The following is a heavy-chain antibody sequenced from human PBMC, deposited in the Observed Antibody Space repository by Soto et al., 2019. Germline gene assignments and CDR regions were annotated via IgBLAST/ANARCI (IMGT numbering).Heavy chain of an antibody. D-gene: IGHD6-13*01. CDR3: ARWSSSSWYNWFDP. J-gene: IGHJ5*02. CDR1: GGSISSYY. CDR2: IYSSGSA. V-gene: IGHV4-59*01. Sequence: SETLSLTCTVSGGSISSYYWSWIRQPPGKGLEWIGYIYSSGSANYNPSLESRLTISVGTSNNQFFLKLSSVTAADTAVYYCARWSSSSWYNWFDPWGQGTLVTVSS.